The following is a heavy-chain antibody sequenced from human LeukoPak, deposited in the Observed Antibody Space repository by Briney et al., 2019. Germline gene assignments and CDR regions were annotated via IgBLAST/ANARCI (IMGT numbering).Heavy chain of an antibody. Sequence: ASVKVSCKASGYTFTSYYMHWVRQAPGQGLEWMGIINPSGGSTSYAQKFQGRVTMTRDTSTSTVYMELSSLRAEDTAVYYCGLSIGMATIPYFDYWGQGTLVTVSS. CDR1: GYTFTSYY. J-gene: IGHJ4*02. CDR2: INPSGGST. CDR3: GLSIGMATIPYFDY. D-gene: IGHD5-24*01. V-gene: IGHV1-46*01.